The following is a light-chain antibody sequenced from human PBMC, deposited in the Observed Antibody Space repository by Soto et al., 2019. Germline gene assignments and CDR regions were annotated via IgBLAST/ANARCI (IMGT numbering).Light chain of an antibody. CDR1: SSDVGGYNY. CDR3: SSYTSSSTYV. Sequence: QSVLTQPASVSVSPGQSITISCTGTSSDVGGYNYVSWYQQHPGKAPKLMIYDVSNRPSGLSNRFSGSKSGNTASLTISGLQAEDEADYYYSSYTSSSTYVFGTGTKVTVL. V-gene: IGLV2-14*01. CDR2: DVS. J-gene: IGLJ1*01.